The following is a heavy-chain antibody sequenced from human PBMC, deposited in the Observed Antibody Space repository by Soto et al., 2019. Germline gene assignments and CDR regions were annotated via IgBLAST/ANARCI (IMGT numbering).Heavy chain of an antibody. J-gene: IGHJ5*02. CDR2: IYYGGTT. Sequence: SGSLTVTCTVSGCSSSPNYCLWSLQSSGEGLEWVGYIYYGGTTSYNPSLQSRVTISLETSKSQFSLRLTSVTAADTAVYYCARLGAYYQSLDPWGTGNLVNVSS. CDR1: GCSSSPNY. V-gene: IGHV4-59*08. CDR3: ARLGAYYQSLDP. D-gene: IGHD3-22*01.